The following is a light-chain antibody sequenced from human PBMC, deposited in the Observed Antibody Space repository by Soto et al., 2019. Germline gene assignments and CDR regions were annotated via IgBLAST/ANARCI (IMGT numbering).Light chain of an antibody. CDR1: QSVGNN. CDR2: YAS. J-gene: IGKJ5*01. Sequence: EIMMTQSPATLSVSPGERATLSCRASQSVGNNLAWYQQQPGQTPRLLIYYASTRATGIPARFSGSGSGTEFTLTISSLQSEDFALYYCQQYNDWPPITFGQGTRLEIK. V-gene: IGKV3-15*01. CDR3: QQYNDWPPIT.